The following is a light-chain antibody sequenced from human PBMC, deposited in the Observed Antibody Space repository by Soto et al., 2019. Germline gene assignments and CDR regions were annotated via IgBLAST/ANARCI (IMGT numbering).Light chain of an antibody. CDR1: QSVRTK. CDR2: GAS. J-gene: IGKJ5*01. V-gene: IGKV3-15*01. CDR3: QQYNSWPPIT. Sequence: VRTQSPDTLYVSPGAGATPSCRASQSVRTKLAWYQQKAGQAPRLLIYGASTRATGIPDRFSGSGSGTEFTLTISSLQSEDFAVYYCQQYNSWPPITFGQGTRLEIK.